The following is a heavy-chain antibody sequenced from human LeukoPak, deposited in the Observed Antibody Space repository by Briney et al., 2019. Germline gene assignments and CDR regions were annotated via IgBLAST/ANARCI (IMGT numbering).Heavy chain of an antibody. D-gene: IGHD2-21*01. CDR2: INAGNGHT. Sequence: GASVKVSCKASGYTFTKYVVHWVRQAPGQSPEWMGWINAGNGHTQYSPNFQGRVTITRDTSASTAYMELSSLTSEDTALYYCARDDCGDTCYPGGYWGQGTLVTVSS. CDR3: ARDDCGDTCYPGGY. CDR1: GYTFTKYV. V-gene: IGHV1-3*01. J-gene: IGHJ4*02.